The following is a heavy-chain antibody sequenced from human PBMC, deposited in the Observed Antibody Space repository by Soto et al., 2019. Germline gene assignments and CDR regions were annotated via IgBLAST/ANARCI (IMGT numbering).Heavy chain of an antibody. J-gene: IGHJ4*02. CDR2: ISGSGGST. Sequence: LRLSCAASGFTFSSYAMSWVRQAPGKGLEWVSAISGSGGSTYYADSVKGRFTISRDNSKNTLYLQMNSLRAEDTAVYYCAKCGPSYYDFWSGYYTPSYYFDYWRQGTLVTVSS. V-gene: IGHV3-23*01. CDR1: GFTFSSYA. D-gene: IGHD3-3*01. CDR3: AKCGPSYYDFWSGYYTPSYYFDY.